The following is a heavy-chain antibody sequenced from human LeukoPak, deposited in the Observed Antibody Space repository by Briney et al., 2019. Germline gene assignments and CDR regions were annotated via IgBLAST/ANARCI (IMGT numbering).Heavy chain of an antibody. CDR1: GFTVSSNY. V-gene: IGHV3-66*01. Sequence: SGGSLRLSCAASGFTVSSNYMSWVRQAPGKGLEWVSVIYSGGSTYYADSVKGRFTISRDNAKNSLYLQMDSLRVEDTAVYYCASERPSSSWYDYWGQGALVTVSS. CDR2: IYSGGST. D-gene: IGHD6-13*01. CDR3: ASERPSSSWYDY. J-gene: IGHJ4*02.